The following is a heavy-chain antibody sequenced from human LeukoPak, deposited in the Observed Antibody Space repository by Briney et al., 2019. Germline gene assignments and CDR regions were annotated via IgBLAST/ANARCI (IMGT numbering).Heavy chain of an antibody. Sequence: SETLSLTCGVSGGSISNTNWWTWVRQPPGKGLEWIGEVNLQGSTNYNPSHKSRVAISVDKSENHISLNLTSVTAADTAVYYCAREGGPYRPLDYSGQGTLVTVAS. J-gene: IGHJ4*02. CDR3: AREGGPYRPLDY. CDR1: GGSISNTNW. CDR2: VNLQGST. V-gene: IGHV4-4*02.